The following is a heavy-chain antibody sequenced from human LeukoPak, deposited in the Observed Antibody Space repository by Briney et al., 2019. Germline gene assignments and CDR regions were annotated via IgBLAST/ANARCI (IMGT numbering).Heavy chain of an antibody. CDR1: GYTFTSYG. CDR3: ARDDNSSSWYGLMEY. D-gene: IGHD6-13*01. Sequence: GASVKVSCKASGYTFTSYGISWVRQAPGQGLEWMGWISAYNGNTNYAQKLQGRVTMTTDTSTSTAYMELRSLRSDDTAVYYCARDDNSSSWYGLMEYWGQGTLVTVSS. CDR2: ISAYNGNT. V-gene: IGHV1-18*01. J-gene: IGHJ4*02.